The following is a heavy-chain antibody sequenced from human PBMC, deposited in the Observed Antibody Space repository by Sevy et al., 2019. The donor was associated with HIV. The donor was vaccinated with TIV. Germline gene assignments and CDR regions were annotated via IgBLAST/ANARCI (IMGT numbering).Heavy chain of an antibody. J-gene: IGHJ3*02. D-gene: IGHD3-3*01. CDR2: ISSSSYI. CDR1: GFTFSSYS. V-gene: IGHV3-21*01. Sequence: GGSLRLSCAASGFTFSSYSMNWVRQAPGKGLEWVSSISSSSYIYYADSVKGRFTISRDNAKNSLYLQMNSLRAEDTAVYYCARGSYDFWSGYFRPADGGAFDIWGQGTMVTVSS. CDR3: ARGSYDFWSGYFRPADGGAFDI.